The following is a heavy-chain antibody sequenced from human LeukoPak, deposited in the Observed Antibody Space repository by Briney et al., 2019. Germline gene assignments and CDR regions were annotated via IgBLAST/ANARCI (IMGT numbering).Heavy chain of an antibody. CDR2: INSDGSST. J-gene: IGHJ6*02. V-gene: IGHV3-74*01. CDR1: GFTFSSYW. CDR3: ARFSDWLYGMDV. Sequence: QSGGSLRLSCAASGFTFSSYWMHWVRQAPGKGLVWVSRINSDGSSTSYADSVKGRFTISRDNAKNTLYLQMNSLRAEDTAVYYCARFSDWLYGMDVWGQGTTVTVSS. D-gene: IGHD3/OR15-3a*01.